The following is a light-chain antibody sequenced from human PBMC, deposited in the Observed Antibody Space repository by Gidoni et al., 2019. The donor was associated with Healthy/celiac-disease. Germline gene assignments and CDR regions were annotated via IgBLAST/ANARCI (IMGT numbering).Light chain of an antibody. CDR1: SGHSSSA. J-gene: IGLJ3*02. V-gene: IGLV4-69*01. CDR3: QTWGTGVWV. CDR2: LNSDGSH. Sequence: QLVLTQSPSASASLGASVKLTCTLSSGHSSSAISLPQQQPEKGPRYLMKLNSDGSHSKGDGIPDRFSGSSSGAERYLTISSLQSEDEADYYCQTWGTGVWVFGGGTKLTV.